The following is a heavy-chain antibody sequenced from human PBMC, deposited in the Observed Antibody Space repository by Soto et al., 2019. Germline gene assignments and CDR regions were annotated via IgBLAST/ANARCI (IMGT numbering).Heavy chain of an antibody. CDR2: IYYSGST. CDR3: ARVSPGTLGDYGMDV. CDR1: GGSISSGDYY. D-gene: IGHD6-13*01. J-gene: IGHJ6*02. Sequence: PSETLSLTCTVSGGSISSGDYYWSWIRQPPGKGLEWIGYIYYSGSTYYNPSLKSRVTISVDTSKNQFSLKLSSVTAADTAVYYCARVSPGTLGDYGMDVWGQGTTVTVYS. V-gene: IGHV4-30-4*01.